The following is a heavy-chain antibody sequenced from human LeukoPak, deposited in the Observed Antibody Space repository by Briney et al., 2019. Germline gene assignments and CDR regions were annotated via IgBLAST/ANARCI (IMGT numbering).Heavy chain of an antibody. V-gene: IGHV3-48*03. CDR3: ARDGFNFADAFDA. J-gene: IGHJ3*01. D-gene: IGHD5-24*01. CDR2: IRSSGTPI. Sequence: PGGSLRLSCVASRFTFSSYEMNWVRQTPGKGLEWVSYIRSSGTPISYADSVKGRFTISRDNAKNSLYLQMNNLRAEDTAVYYCARDGFNFADAFDAWGQGTLVTVSS. CDR1: RFTFSSYE.